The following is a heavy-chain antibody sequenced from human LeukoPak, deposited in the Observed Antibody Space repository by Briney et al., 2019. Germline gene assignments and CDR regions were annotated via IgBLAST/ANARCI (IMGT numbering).Heavy chain of an antibody. CDR2: ISGSGGST. V-gene: IGHV3-23*01. CDR3: AIVSSSWYYFDY. Sequence: GGSLRLSCAASGFTFSSYAMSWVRQAPGKGLEWVSAISGSGGSTYYADSVKGRFTISRDNSKNTLYLQMNSLRAEDTAVYYCAIVSSSWYYFDYWGQGTLVTVSS. J-gene: IGHJ4*02. D-gene: IGHD6-13*01. CDR1: GFTFSSYA.